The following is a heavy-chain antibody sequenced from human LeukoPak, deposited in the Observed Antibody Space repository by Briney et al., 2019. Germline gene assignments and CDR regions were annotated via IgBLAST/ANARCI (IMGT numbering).Heavy chain of an antibody. V-gene: IGHV3-33*03. CDR3: ASNRYGDYDY. CDR1: GFTFSNFG. CDR2: IWYDGSNE. D-gene: IGHD4-17*01. J-gene: IGHJ4*02. Sequence: GGSLTLSCAASGFTFSNFGMHWVRQAPGKGLELVAIIWYDGSNEYYADSVKGRFTISRDNSKNTLYLQMNSLRAEDTAVYYCASNRYGDYDYWGQGTLVTVSS.